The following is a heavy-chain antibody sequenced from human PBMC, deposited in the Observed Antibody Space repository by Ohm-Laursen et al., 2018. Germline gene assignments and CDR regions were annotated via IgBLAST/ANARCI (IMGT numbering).Heavy chain of an antibody. D-gene: IGHD6-19*01. J-gene: IGHJ4*02. V-gene: IGHV3-48*01. CDR1: GFPFSAYS. Sequence: SLRLSCTASGFPFSAYSMNWVRQAPGKGLEWISYISNVVSVTWYADSVKGRFTVSRDNAKNSLYLQLNSLRAEDTAVYYCARDWSGWWGRIDYWGQGILVTVSS. CDR2: ISNVVSVT. CDR3: ARDWSGWWGRIDY.